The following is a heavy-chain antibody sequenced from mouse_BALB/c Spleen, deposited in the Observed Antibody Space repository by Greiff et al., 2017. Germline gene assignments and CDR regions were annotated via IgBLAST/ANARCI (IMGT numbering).Heavy chain of an antibody. J-gene: IGHJ4*01. D-gene: IGHD1-2*01. CDR2: IDPANGNT. CDR3: ARYTAQGAMDY. V-gene: IGHV14-3*02. CDR1: GFNIKDTY. Sequence: VQLQQSGAELVKPGASVKLSCTASGFNIKDTYMHWVKQRPEQGLEWIGRIDPANGNTKYDPKFQGKATITADTSSNTAYLQLSSLTSEDTAVYDCARYTAQGAMDYWGQGTSVTVSS.